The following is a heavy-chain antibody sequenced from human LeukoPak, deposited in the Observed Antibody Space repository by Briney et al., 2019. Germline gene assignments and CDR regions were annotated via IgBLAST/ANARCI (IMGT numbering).Heavy chain of an antibody. V-gene: IGHV4-59*01. Sequence: SETLSLTCTVSGDSISSYYWSWIRQPPGKGLEWIGYIYYSGGTNYNPSLKSRVTISVDTSKNQFSLKLSSVTAADTAVYYCARVRGGGYAYYGMDVWGQGTTVTVSS. J-gene: IGHJ6*02. CDR3: ARVRGGGYAYYGMDV. CDR1: GDSISSYY. CDR2: IYYSGGT. D-gene: IGHD5-12*01.